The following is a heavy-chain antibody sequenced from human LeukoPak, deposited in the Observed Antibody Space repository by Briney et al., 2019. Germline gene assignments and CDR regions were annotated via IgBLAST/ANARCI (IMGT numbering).Heavy chain of an antibody. CDR1: GHFKKSSHFQ. CDR3: ARQDDLDHGDPNCFDP. J-gene: IGHJ5*02. D-gene: IGHD4-17*01. V-gene: IGHV4-39*01. CDR2: INYSGRT. Sequence: PSETLSLTCTVRGHFKKSSHFQWPWIRQPPGKGLECIGTINYSGRTFYSSSLRSRVTISVDTSKNQFSLKLSSVTAADTAVYYCARQDDLDHGDPNCFDPWGQGTLVTVSS.